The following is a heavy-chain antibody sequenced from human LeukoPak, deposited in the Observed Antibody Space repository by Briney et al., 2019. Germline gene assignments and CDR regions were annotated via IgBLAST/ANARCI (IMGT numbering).Heavy chain of an antibody. J-gene: IGHJ3*02. CDR1: GFTFSRYG. Sequence: PGGSLRLSCAASGFTFSRYGIHWVRQAPGKGLEWVAVISYDGSNKYYADSVKGRFTISRDNSKNTLYLQMNSLRAEDTAVYHCAKDRGLGGYYTDAFDIWGQGTMVTVSS. D-gene: IGHD3-22*01. CDR3: AKDRGLGGYYTDAFDI. CDR2: ISYDGSNK. V-gene: IGHV3-30*18.